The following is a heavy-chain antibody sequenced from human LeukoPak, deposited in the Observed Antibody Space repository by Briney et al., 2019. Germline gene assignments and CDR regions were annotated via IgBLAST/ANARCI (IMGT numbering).Heavy chain of an antibody. Sequence: SETLSLTCSVSGGPIRRYYWSWIRQPPGKGLECIGYIYYRWCTNYNPSLQSRVTISLDTSKNQVAPQLTPAAAADTAVYYCARVGDQYSSSWHIDPWGQGTLVTVSS. J-gene: IGHJ5*02. CDR3: ARVGDQYSSSWHIDP. CDR2: IYYRWCT. CDR1: GGPIRRYY. D-gene: IGHD6-13*01. V-gene: IGHV4-59*01.